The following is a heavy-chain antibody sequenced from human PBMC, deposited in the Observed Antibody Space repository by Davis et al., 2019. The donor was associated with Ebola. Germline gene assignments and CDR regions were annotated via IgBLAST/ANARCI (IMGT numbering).Heavy chain of an antibody. CDR3: SRVGNYYDSSGYYPDAFDI. J-gene: IGHJ3*02. Sequence: SVKVPCKASVCTFSSYAIIWVRQAPGQGLEWMGWINPNSVGTNYAQKFQGWVTITRDTSSSTAYMELSRLRSDDTAVYYCSRVGNYYDSSGYYPDAFDIWGQGTMVTVSS. D-gene: IGHD3-22*01. CDR1: VCTFSSYA. CDR2: INPNSVGT. V-gene: IGHV1-2*04.